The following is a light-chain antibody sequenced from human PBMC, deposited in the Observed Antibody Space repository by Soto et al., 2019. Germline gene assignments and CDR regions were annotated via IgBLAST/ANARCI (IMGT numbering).Light chain of an antibody. CDR2: GAS. CDR1: QSVSSN. Sequence: EIVMTQSPATLSVSPGERATLSCRASQSVSSNLAWYQQKPGQAPRLLIYGASTRATGIPARFSGSGSGTNLTLTISILQSDDFAVYCCQQYNNWPPITFGQGTQLEIK. V-gene: IGKV3-15*01. J-gene: IGKJ2*01. CDR3: QQYNNWPPIT.